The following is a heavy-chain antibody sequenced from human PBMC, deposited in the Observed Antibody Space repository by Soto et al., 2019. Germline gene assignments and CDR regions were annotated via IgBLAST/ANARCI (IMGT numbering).Heavy chain of an antibody. CDR1: GYTLTELS. Sequence: ASVKVSCKVSGYTLTELSMHWVRQAPGKRLEWMGWINAENGETNYAQKFQGRVTMTKDTSTSTAYMELRSLRSDDTAVYYCARAHGDYLVEFDYWGQGTLVTVSS. CDR3: ARAHGDYLVEFDY. D-gene: IGHD4-17*01. V-gene: IGHV1-24*01. J-gene: IGHJ4*02. CDR2: INAENGET.